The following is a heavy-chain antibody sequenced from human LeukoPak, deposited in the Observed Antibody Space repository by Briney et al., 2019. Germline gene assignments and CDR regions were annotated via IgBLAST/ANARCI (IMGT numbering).Heavy chain of an antibody. CDR2: IYDSGST. CDR1: GGSISSYH. D-gene: IGHD5-12*01. CDR3: AERDANVNIVPPLFPFDY. Sequence: SETLSLTCTVSGGSISSYHWSWFRQAPGKGLEWVGYIYDSGSTNFNPSLKSRVTISVDTSKNQFSLKLSSVTAADTAVYYCAERDANVNIVPPLFPFDYWGQGTLVTVSS. V-gene: IGHV4-59*01. J-gene: IGHJ4*02.